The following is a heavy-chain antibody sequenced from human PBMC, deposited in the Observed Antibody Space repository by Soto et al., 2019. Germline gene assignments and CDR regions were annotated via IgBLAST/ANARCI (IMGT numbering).Heavy chain of an antibody. CDR2: INHSGST. CDR1: GGSFSGYY. V-gene: IGHV4-34*01. D-gene: IGHD2-15*01. CDR3: SLVGVAAPSPVGWFDP. J-gene: IGHJ5*02. Sequence: PSETLSLTCAVYGGSFSGYYWSWIRQPPGKGLEWIGEINHSGSTNYNPSLKSRVTISVDTSKNQFSLKLSSVTAADTAVYYCSLVGVAAPSPVGWFDPWGQGTLVTVSS.